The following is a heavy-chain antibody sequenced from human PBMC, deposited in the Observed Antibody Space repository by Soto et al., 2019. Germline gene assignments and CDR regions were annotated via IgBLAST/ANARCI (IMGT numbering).Heavy chain of an antibody. CDR1: GFTFSTYD. CDR3: APGVSGTIQY. J-gene: IGHJ4*02. CDR2: ISYDGSNK. D-gene: IGHD3-10*01. V-gene: IGHV3-30*03. Sequence: QVQLVESGGGVVQPGRSLRLSCAASGFTFSTYDMHWVRQAPGKGLEWVAVISYDGSNKYYADSVKGRFTISRDNSKNPLYLQLNSLRAEDTAVYYCAPGVSGTIQYWGQGTLVTVSS.